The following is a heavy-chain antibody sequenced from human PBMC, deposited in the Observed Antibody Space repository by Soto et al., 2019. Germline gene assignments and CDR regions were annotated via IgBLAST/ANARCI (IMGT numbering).Heavy chain of an antibody. Sequence: QVQLQESGPGLVKPSQTLSLTCTVSGGSISSGGYYWSWIRQHPGKGLEWFGNLYYSGRTYYNPSLKSRVTISVDTSKNQFSLKVSSVTGADTAVYYCARVFSDSSSFFDPWGQGTLVTVSS. D-gene: IGHD6-13*01. J-gene: IGHJ5*02. CDR3: ARVFSDSSSFFDP. CDR1: GGSISSGGYY. V-gene: IGHV4-31*03. CDR2: LYYSGRT.